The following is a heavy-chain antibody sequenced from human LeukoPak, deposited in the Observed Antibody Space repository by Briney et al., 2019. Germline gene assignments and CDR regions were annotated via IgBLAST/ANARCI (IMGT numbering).Heavy chain of an antibody. Sequence: PGGSLRLSCAASGFTFSSYAMSWVRQAPGKGLEWVSATSGSGGSTYYADSVKGRFTISRDNSKNTLYLQMNSLRAEDTAVYYCAKSFYYYDSSGYSKGDYSGQGTLVTVSS. CDR3: AKSFYYYDSSGYSKGDY. D-gene: IGHD3-22*01. V-gene: IGHV3-23*01. CDR2: TSGSGGST. CDR1: GFTFSSYA. J-gene: IGHJ4*02.